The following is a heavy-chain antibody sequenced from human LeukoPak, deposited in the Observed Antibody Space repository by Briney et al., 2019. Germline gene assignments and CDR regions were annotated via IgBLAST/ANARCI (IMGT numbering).Heavy chain of an antibody. D-gene: IGHD2-2*01. Sequence: SETLSLTCTVSGGSISSCYWRWIRQPPGKGLEWIGYIYYSGSTNYNPSLKSRVSISLDTSKNQFSLKLNSVTAADTAVYYCARGSSPFDYWGQGTLVTVSS. J-gene: IGHJ4*02. CDR2: IYYSGST. CDR1: GGSISSCY. CDR3: ARGSSPFDY. V-gene: IGHV4-59*01.